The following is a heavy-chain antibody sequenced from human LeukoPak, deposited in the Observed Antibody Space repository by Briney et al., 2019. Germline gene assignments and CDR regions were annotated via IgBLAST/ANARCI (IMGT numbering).Heavy chain of an antibody. CDR3: ARVVYCNGDSCHIFAFDI. V-gene: IGHV3-11*01. CDR1: GFSFSDYY. CDR2: IRSGGDTK. D-gene: IGHD2-15*01. J-gene: IGHJ3*02. Sequence: GGSLRLSCAASGFSFSDYYMTWIRQAPGKGLEWLAYIRSGGDTKFYADSVKGRFTISRDNAKKSLSLGVNSLRAEDTAVYYCARVVYCNGDSCHIFAFDIWGQGTMVTVSA.